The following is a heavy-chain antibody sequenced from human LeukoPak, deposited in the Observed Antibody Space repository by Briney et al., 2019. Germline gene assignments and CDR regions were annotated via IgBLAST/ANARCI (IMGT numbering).Heavy chain of an antibody. Sequence: GASVKVSCKASGGTFSSYAISWVRQAPGQGLEWMGGIIPIFGTANYAQKFQGRVAITADESTSTAYMELSSLRSEDTAVYYCARGYSYGPADYWGQGTLVTVSS. CDR2: IIPIFGTA. CDR1: GGTFSSYA. D-gene: IGHD5-18*01. CDR3: ARGYSYGPADY. J-gene: IGHJ4*02. V-gene: IGHV1-69*13.